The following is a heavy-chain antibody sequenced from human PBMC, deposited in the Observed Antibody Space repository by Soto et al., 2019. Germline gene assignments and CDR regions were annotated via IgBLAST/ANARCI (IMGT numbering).Heavy chain of an antibody. J-gene: IGHJ5*02. CDR1: RYTCTGNY. Sequence: PVKVSSKATRYTCTGNYMHWVRQSPGQGLEWMGWINPNSGGTNYAQKFQVWVTMTRDPSISTSHMHLSRLRSACAATYDCARGGGLYYGFWRGYGIVSWSWWFDTWGQGTLVTVSS. V-gene: IGHV1-2*04. CDR3: ARGGGLYYGFWRGYGIVSWSWWFDT. D-gene: IGHD3-3*01. CDR2: INPNSGGT.